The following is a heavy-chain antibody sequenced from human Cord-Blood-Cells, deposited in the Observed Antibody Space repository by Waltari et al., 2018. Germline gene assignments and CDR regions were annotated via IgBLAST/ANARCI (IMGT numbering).Heavy chain of an antibody. CDR3: AREGYSSSSFDY. CDR1: GGTFSSYA. CDR2: IIPILGIA. J-gene: IGHJ4*02. D-gene: IGHD6-6*01. V-gene: IGHV1-69*09. Sequence: QVQLVQSGAEVKKPGSSVKVSCKASGGTFSSYAISWVRQAPGQGLEWMGRIIPILGIANYAQKFQCRVTITADKSTSTAYMELSSLRSEDTAVYYCAREGYSSSSFDYWGQGTLVTVSS.